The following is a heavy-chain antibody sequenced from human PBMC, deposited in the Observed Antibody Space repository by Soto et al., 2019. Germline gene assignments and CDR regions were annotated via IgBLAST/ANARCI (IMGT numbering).Heavy chain of an antibody. Sequence: QVRLVESGGGVVQPGRSLRLSCAASGFTFNNYDMHWVRQAPGKGLEWVAAVSYDGRSENSADSLNGRFNISRDNSKNMVFLQMSSLRAEDTAVYYCTKDAKAYYFESSGYFYYWGQGTLVTVSS. CDR3: TKDAKAYYFESSGYFYY. CDR2: VSYDGRSE. V-gene: IGHV3-30*18. CDR1: GFTFNNYD. D-gene: IGHD3-22*01. J-gene: IGHJ4*02.